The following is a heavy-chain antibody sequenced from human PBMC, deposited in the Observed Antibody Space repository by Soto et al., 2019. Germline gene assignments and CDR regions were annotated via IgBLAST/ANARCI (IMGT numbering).Heavy chain of an antibody. Sequence: QVQLVESGGDVVQPGRSLRLSCAASGFTFSSYGMHWVRQAPGKGLEWVAVISYDGSNKYYADSVKGRFTISRDNSKNTLYLQMNSLRAEDTAVYYCAKDGSSWRGYYYYGMDVWGQGTTVTVSS. V-gene: IGHV3-30*18. CDR3: AKDGSSWRGYYYYGMDV. J-gene: IGHJ6*02. D-gene: IGHD6-13*01. CDR2: ISYDGSNK. CDR1: GFTFSSYG.